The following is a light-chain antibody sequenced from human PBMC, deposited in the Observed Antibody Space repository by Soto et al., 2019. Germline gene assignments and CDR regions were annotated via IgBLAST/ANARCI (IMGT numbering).Light chain of an antibody. J-gene: IGKJ4*01. V-gene: IGKV3-20*01. CDR1: QRVSSSY. CDR2: DAS. Sequence: EIVLTQSPGTLSLSPGERATLSCRASQRVSSSYVAWYRQKPGQAPRLLIYDASSRATGVPDMFSGSGSGTDFTLTISGLELEDFAVYYCQQYGRSLLTFGGGTKVQIK. CDR3: QQYGRSLLT.